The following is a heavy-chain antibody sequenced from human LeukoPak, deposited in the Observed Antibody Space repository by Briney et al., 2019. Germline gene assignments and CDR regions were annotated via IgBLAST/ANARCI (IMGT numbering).Heavy chain of an antibody. J-gene: IGHJ4*02. CDR2: VSYDGSNK. CDR1: GFTFSNYA. Sequence: GGSLRLSCAASGFTFSNYAMHWVRQAPGKGLEWVAVVSYDGSNKYYADSVKGRFTISRDNSKNTLYLQMSSLRAEDAAIYYCATIGDRRTGELYRIDYWGQGTLVTVSS. V-gene: IGHV3-30-3*01. D-gene: IGHD7-27*01. CDR3: ATIGDRRTGELYRIDY.